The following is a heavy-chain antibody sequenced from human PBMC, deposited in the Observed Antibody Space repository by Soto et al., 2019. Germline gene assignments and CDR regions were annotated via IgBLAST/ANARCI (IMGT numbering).Heavy chain of an antibody. V-gene: IGHV4-39*07. CDR1: GGSISSGPYT. Sequence: SETLSLTCTVSGGSISSGPYTWSWVRQPPGKGLEWIGKIYHSGSTNYNPSLKSRVTISVDKSKNQFSLKLSSVTAADTAVYYCARVYMVRGTIIRYFDYWGQGTLVTVSS. CDR2: IYHSGST. D-gene: IGHD3-10*01. J-gene: IGHJ4*02. CDR3: ARVYMVRGTIIRYFDY.